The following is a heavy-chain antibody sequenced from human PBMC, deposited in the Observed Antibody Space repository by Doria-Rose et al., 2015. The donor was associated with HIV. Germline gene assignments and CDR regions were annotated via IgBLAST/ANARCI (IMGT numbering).Heavy chain of an antibody. D-gene: IGHD6-13*01. CDR3: ARAPSDSSSWYNRFDY. J-gene: IGHJ4*02. V-gene: IGHV4-34*01. CDR2: IDQSGST. Sequence: QVQLQQWDAGLLKPSETLSLTCAVYGGSLSGYDWSWIRQPPGKGLEWIGEIDQSGSTNYNPSLKSRVIISIDTSKNQFSLKLTSVTAADTAVYYCARAPSDSSSWYNRFDYWGQGSLVTVSS. CDR1: GGSLSGYD.